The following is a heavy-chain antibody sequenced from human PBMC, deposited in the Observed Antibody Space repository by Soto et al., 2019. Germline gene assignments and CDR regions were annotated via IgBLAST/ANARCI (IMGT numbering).Heavy chain of an antibody. CDR1: GFTFSSYS. V-gene: IGHV3-21*01. D-gene: IGHD3-22*01. Sequence: GGSLRLSCAASGFTFSSYSMNWARQAPGKGLEWVSSISSSSSYIYYADSVKGRFTISRDNAKNSLYLQMNSLRAEDTAVYYCARDHRSTYYYDSSGYYLDYFDYWGQGTLVTVSS. J-gene: IGHJ4*02. CDR3: ARDHRSTYYYDSSGYYLDYFDY. CDR2: ISSSSSYI.